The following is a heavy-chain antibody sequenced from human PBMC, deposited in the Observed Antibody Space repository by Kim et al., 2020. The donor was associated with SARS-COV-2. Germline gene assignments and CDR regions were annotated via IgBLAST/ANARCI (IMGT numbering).Heavy chain of an antibody. CDR3: ARDPKYXXNDXXY. V-gene: IGHV1-18*01. Sequence: ASVKVSCKASGYIFTNFAISWVRQAPGQGLEWMGWISGYNGNTNYAQKFQGRVTMTTDTSTTTAXXELRSLRSDXTAVYXCARDPKYXXNDXXYWGXXXL. CDR2: ISGYNGNT. CDR1: GYIFTNFA. J-gene: IGHJ4*02. D-gene: IGHD1-1*01.